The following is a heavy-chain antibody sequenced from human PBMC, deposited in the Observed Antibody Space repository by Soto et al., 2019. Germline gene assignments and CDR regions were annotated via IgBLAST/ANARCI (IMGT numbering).Heavy chain of an antibody. D-gene: IGHD3-16*01. CDR2: ISGSGDTI. J-gene: IGHJ4*02. V-gene: IGHV3-48*02. Sequence: GGSLRLSCAASGFTFSNYNMNWVRQAPGKGLEWISYISGSGDTIYYADSVKGRFSISRDNAKNSLYLQVNSLRDEDTALYYLAIGGGGGFRFFFDYWGQGTLVTVSS. CDR1: GFTFSNYN. CDR3: AIGGGGGFRFFFDY.